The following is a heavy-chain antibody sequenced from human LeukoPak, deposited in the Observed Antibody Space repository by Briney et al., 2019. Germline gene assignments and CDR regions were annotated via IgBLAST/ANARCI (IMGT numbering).Heavy chain of an antibody. CDR1: GFTFSSYG. J-gene: IGHJ3*02. CDR3: AKDRTYYYGSGSYYNGDAFDI. D-gene: IGHD3-10*01. CDR2: ISYDGSNK. Sequence: GRSLRLSCAASGFTFSSYGMHWVRQAPGKGLEWAAVISYDGSNKYYADSVKGRFTISRDNSKNTLYLQMNSLRAEDTAVYYCAKDRTYYYGSGSYYNGDAFDIWGQGTMVTVSS. V-gene: IGHV3-30*18.